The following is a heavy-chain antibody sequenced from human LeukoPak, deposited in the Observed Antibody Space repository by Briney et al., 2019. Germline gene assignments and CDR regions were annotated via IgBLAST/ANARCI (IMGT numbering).Heavy chain of an antibody. V-gene: IGHV4-34*01. CDR1: GGSISSYY. CDR3: ARLWVAARIGGTRRKFDY. Sequence: SETLSLTCTVSGGSISSYYWSWIRQPPGKGLEWIGEINHSGSTNYNPSLKSRVTISVDTSKNQFSLKLSSVTAADTAVYYCARLWVAARIGGTRRKFDYWGQGTLVTVSS. D-gene: IGHD6-6*01. CDR2: INHSGST. J-gene: IGHJ4*02.